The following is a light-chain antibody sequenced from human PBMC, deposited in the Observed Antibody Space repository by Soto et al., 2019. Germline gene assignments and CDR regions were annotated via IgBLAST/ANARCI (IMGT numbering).Light chain of an antibody. Sequence: QLVLTQSPSASASLGASVKLTCTLSSGHSSYAIAWHQQQPEKGPRYLMKLNSDGSHSKGDGIPDRFSGSSSGAERYLTISSLQSEDEADYYSQTWGTGTYVVFGGGTKVTVL. V-gene: IGLV4-69*01. CDR2: LNSDGSH. CDR1: SGHSSYA. J-gene: IGLJ2*01. CDR3: QTWGTGTYVV.